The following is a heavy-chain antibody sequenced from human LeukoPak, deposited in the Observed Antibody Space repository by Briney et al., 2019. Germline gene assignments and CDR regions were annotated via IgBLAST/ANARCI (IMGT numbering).Heavy chain of an antibody. CDR1: GFTFSSYA. V-gene: IGHV3-64*01. Sequence: PGGSLRLSCAASGFTFSSYAMHWVRQAPGKGLEYVSAISSNGGSTYYANSVKGRFTISRDNSKNTLYLQMGSLRAEDTAVYYCAKGDGSGSYYNVPYFDYWGQGTLVTVSS. D-gene: IGHD3-10*01. CDR3: AKGDGSGSYYNVPYFDY. J-gene: IGHJ4*02. CDR2: ISSNGGST.